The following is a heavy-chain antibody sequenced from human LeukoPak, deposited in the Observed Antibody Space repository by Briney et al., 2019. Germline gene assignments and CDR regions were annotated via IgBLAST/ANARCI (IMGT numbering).Heavy chain of an antibody. CDR1: GFTFSSYW. CDR2: INTDGSSL. J-gene: IGHJ4*02. CDR3: ATSRTFDY. Sequence: GGSLRLSCAASGFTFSSYWMYWVRQAPGKGLVWVSRINTDGSSLNYADSVKGRFTISRDNAKNTLYLQMNSLRAEDTAVYYRATSRTFDYWGQGTLVTVSS. V-gene: IGHV3-74*01. D-gene: IGHD1-7*01.